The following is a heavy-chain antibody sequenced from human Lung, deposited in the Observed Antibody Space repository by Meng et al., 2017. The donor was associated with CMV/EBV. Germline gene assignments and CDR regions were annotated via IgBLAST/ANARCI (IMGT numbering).Heavy chain of an antibody. CDR2: ISGSGSRL. V-gene: IGHV3-23*01. CDR3: AKTEYYDSSGYDK. CDR1: GFTFSNYA. Sequence: GGSXRLXCAASGFTFSNYAMSWVRQAPGKGLEWVSDISGSGSRLYYADSVTGRLTISRDNSKNTLYLQMNSLRAEDTAVYYCAKTEYYDSSGYDKWGQGKLVNGYS. D-gene: IGHD3-22*01. J-gene: IGHJ4*02.